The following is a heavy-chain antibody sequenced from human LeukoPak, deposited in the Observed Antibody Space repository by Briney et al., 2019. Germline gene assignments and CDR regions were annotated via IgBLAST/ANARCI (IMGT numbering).Heavy chain of an antibody. CDR1: AFTFSSYS. V-gene: IGHV3-48*02. J-gene: IGHJ4*02. CDR3: ASPHSGYG. D-gene: IGHD5-12*01. Sequence: PGRSLRLSCAASAFTFSSYSMNWVRQAPGKGLQWVSYISGSGSGIHYADSVKGRFTISRDNAKNTLYLQMNSLRDEDTAVYSCASPHSGYGWGQGTLVTVSS. CDR2: ISGSGSGI.